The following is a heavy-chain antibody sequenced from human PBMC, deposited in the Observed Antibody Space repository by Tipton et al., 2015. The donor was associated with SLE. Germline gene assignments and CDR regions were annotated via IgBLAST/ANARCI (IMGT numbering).Heavy chain of an antibody. J-gene: IGHJ4*02. CDR1: GGSISSHY. CDR3: ARALRGFIPFDY. V-gene: IGHV4-59*11. D-gene: IGHD5/OR15-5a*01. CDR2: IYYSGSA. Sequence: LRLSCTVSGGSISSHYWSWIRQPPGKGLEWIGYIYYSGSANYNPSLSSRVTISVDTSKNQFSLKLSSVTAADTAVYYCARALRGFIPFDYWGQGTLVTVSS.